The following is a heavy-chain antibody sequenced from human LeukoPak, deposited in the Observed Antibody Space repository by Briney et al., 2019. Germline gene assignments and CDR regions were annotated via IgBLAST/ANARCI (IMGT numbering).Heavy chain of an antibody. CDR3: ARDVAFYGSRWHNWFDP. D-gene: IGHD6-13*01. CDR1: GYIFTNYG. J-gene: IGHJ5*02. CDR2: ISAYNGVT. V-gene: IGHV1-18*01. Sequence: ASVNVSCKASGYIFTNYGITWVRQAPGQGLEWMGRISAYNGVTHYAQKFQGRVTITTDTSTNTAYMELRSLGSDDTAVYYCARDVAFYGSRWHNWFDPWGQGTLVTVSS.